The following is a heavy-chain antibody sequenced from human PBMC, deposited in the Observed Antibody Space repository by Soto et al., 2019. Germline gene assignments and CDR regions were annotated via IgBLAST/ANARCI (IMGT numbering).Heavy chain of an antibody. D-gene: IGHD6-13*01. V-gene: IGHV4-34*01. CDR3: ARGCGSSSWDHRRQFDY. J-gene: IGHJ4*02. CDR2: INHSGST. Sequence: QVQLQQWGAGLLKPSETLSLTCAVYGGSFSGYYWSWIRQPPGKGLEWIGEINHSGSTNYNPSLKSRVTISVDTSKNQFSLKLSSVTAADTAVYYCARGCGSSSWDHRRQFDYWGQGTLVTVSS. CDR1: GGSFSGYY.